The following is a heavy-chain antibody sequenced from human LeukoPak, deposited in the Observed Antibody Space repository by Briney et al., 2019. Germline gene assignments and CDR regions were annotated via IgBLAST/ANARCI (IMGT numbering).Heavy chain of an antibody. CDR3: ARGIWFGELWMRD. J-gene: IGHJ4*02. Sequence: PSETLSLTCAVYGGSFSDYYWSWIRQPPGKGLEWIGEINHSGSTNYSPSLKSRVSISVDTTKNQFSLKLNSVTAADTAVYYCARGIWFGELWMRDWGQGTLVTVSS. CDR1: GGSFSDYY. D-gene: IGHD3-10*01. V-gene: IGHV4-34*01. CDR2: INHSGST.